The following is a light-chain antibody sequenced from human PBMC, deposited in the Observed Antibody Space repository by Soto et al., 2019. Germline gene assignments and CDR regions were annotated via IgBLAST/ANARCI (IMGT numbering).Light chain of an antibody. CDR2: EVS. J-gene: IGLJ1*01. CDR3: SSYPSSNTYV. CDR1: SSDVGGYNY. V-gene: IGLV2-14*01. Sequence: QSALTQPASLSGSPGQSITISCTGTSSDVGGYNYVSWYQQHPGKAPKLMIYEVSNRPSGVSNRFSGSKSGNTASLTISGLQAEDETDYYCSSYPSSNTYVFGTGTKVTVL.